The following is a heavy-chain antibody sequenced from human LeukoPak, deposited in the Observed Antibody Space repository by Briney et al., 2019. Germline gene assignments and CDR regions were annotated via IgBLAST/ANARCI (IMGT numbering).Heavy chain of an antibody. CDR1: GDIFSSNSAA. V-gene: IGHV6-1*01. CDR2: TYYRSKLYN. J-gene: IGHJ4*02. CDR3: ARDLTLYYFDY. D-gene: IGHD3-9*01. Sequence: SQTLSLTCALSGDIFSSNSAAWSWLRQSPSRGLEWLARTYYRSKLYNDYAVSVKSRITINPDTSKNQFSLQLHSVTPEDTAVYYCARDLTLYYFDYWGQGTLVTVS.